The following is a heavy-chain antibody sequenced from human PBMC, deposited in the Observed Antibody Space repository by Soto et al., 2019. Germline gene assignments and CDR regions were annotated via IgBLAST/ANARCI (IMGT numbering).Heavy chain of an antibody. D-gene: IGHD3-10*01. Sequence: PSETLSLTCAVSGYSISSGYYWGWIRQPPGKGLEWIGSIYHSGSTYNNPSLKSRVTMSVDTSKNQFSLKLTSMTAADTAVYYCARDGSGSPDYWGQGTLVTVPS. CDR1: GYSISSGYY. CDR2: IYHSGST. J-gene: IGHJ4*02. V-gene: IGHV4-38-2*02. CDR3: ARDGSGSPDY.